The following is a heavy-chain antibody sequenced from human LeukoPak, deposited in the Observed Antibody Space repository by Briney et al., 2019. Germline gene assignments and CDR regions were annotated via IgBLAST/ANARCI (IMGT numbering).Heavy chain of an antibody. CDR3: ARDLRTRYSGSYSDY. V-gene: IGHV3-7*01. D-gene: IGHD1-26*01. J-gene: IGHJ4*02. CDR2: IKQDGSEK. Sequence: GGSLRLSCAASGFTFSSYWMSWVRQAPGKGLEWVANIKQDGSEKYYVDSVEGRFTISRDNAKNSLYMQMSSLRAEDTAVYYCARDLRTRYSGSYSDYWGQGTLVTVSS. CDR1: GFTFSSYW.